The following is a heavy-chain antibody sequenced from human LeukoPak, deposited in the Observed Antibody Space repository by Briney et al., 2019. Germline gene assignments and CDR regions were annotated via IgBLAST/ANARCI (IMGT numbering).Heavy chain of an antibody. D-gene: IGHD1-26*01. J-gene: IGHJ4*02. CDR2: VSTYNGNT. CDR1: GYTFTSYG. V-gene: IGHV1-18*01. Sequence: ASVKVSCKASGYTFTSYGISWVRQAPGQGLEWMGWVSTYNGNTKYAQNLQGRVTTTTDTSTSTAYMELRSLRSDDTAMYYCARQGTGSYYSPIDYWGQGTLVTVSS. CDR3: ARQGTGSYYSPIDY.